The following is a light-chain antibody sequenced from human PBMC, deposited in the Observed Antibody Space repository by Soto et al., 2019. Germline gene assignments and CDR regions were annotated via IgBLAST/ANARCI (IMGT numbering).Light chain of an antibody. J-gene: IGLJ1*01. CDR2: EVS. CDR3: SLYTSSSTSV. Sequence: QSVLTQPASVSGSPGQSITISCTGTSSDIGGYNYVSWYQQPPGTAPKLMIYEVSNRPSGVPDRFSGSKSGNTASLTISGLQAEDEADYYCSLYTSSSTSVFGTGTKATVL. CDR1: SSDIGGYNY. V-gene: IGLV2-18*01.